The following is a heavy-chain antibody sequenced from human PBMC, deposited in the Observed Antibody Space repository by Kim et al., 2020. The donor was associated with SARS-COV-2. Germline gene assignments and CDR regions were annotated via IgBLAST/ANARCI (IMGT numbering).Heavy chain of an antibody. CDR1: GGSFSSSSYY. CDR2: INYSGST. CDR3: GSHRRAGVVVARGYYFDS. D-gene: IGHD2-21*01. V-gene: IGHV4-39*01. Sequence: SETLSLTCTVSGGSFSSSSYYWGWLRPRPGMGLVWIGSINYSGSTYYNPSLKSLVTISVDTSKNQFSLKLSSVTATDAAVYYCGSHRRAGVVVARGYYFDSGGQGALATVSS. J-gene: IGHJ4*02.